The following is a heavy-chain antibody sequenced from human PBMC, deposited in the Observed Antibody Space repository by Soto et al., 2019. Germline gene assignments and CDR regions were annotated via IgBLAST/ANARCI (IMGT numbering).Heavy chain of an antibody. CDR3: ARHAATVTTTPVAWFDP. D-gene: IGHD4-4*01. CDR1: GYSFTSYW. CDR2: IYPGDSDT. V-gene: IGHV5-51*01. Sequence: PGESLRISCKGSGYSFTSYWIGWVRQMPGKGLEWMGIIYPGDSDTRYSPSFQGQVTISADKSISTAYLQWSSLKASDTAMYYCARHAATVTTTPVAWFDPWGQGTLFTVSS. J-gene: IGHJ5*02.